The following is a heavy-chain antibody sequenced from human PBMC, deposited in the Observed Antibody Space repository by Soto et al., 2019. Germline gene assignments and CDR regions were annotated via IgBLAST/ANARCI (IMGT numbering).Heavy chain of an antibody. CDR2: ISGNGVSA. CDR3: ARRYCSGSSCSYMDV. Sequence: EVQLVESGGGLVQPGGSLRLSCAASGFTFSSYAMHWVRQAPGKGLEYVSAISGNGVSAYYANSVKGRFTISRDNSKITLYLLMSSLRVEDMAVYYCARRYCSGSSCSYMDVWVNGTTVTVSS. D-gene: IGHD2-15*01. CDR1: GFTFSSYA. V-gene: IGHV3-64*01. J-gene: IGHJ6*03.